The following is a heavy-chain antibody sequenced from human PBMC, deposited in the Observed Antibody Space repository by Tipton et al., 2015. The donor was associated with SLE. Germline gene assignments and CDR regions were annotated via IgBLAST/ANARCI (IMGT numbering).Heavy chain of an antibody. CDR2: IWYDGSET. D-gene: IGHD1-20*01. CDR1: SFTFGNFA. J-gene: IGHJ4*02. CDR3: ARGGNNWNEAGY. V-gene: IGHV3-33*08. Sequence: RSLRLSCAASSFTFGNFAMHWVRQAPGKGLERVAVIWYDGSETYYADSVKGRFTISRDNSKNSLFLQLNSLRAEDTAVYYCARGGNNWNEAGYWGQGTLVTVSS.